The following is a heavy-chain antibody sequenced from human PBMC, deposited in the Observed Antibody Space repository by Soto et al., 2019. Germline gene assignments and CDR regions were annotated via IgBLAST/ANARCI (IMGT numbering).Heavy chain of an antibody. CDR1: GGSISSGGYY. D-gene: IGHD3-10*01. CDR2: IYYSGST. CDR3: ASGYCGSGNYYNPTVGMDV. J-gene: IGHJ6*02. V-gene: IGHV4-31*03. Sequence: QVQLQESGPGLVKPSQTLSLTCTVSGGSISSGGYYWSWIRQHPGKGLEWIGYIYYSGSTYYNPSIKSRVTISVDASKNDCSMKLISVTAADTAVYWCASGYCGSGNYYNPTVGMDVWGQGTTVTVSS.